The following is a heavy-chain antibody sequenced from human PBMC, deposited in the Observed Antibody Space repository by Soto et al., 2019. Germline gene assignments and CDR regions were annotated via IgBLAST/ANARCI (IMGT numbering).Heavy chain of an antibody. CDR3: ARSSQSTVTTVDY. CDR2: IYYSGST. V-gene: IGHV4-31*03. J-gene: IGHJ4*02. CDR1: GGSISSGGYY. D-gene: IGHD4-17*01. Sequence: QVQLQESGPGLVKPSQTLSLTCTVSGGSISSGGYYWSWIRQHPGKGLEWIGYIYYSGSTYYNPSLKSRVTISVDTSKNQCALKLSSVTAADTAVYYCARSSQSTVTTVDYWGQGTLVTVSS.